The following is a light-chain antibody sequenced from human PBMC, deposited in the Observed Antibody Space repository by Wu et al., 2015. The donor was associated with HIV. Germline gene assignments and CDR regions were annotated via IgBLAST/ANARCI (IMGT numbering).Light chain of an antibody. Sequence: EIVMMQSPATLSVSPGERATLSCRANQSVSNNLAWYQQKPGQAPKLLIYGASTRATGIAVRFIGSGSGTDFTLTISSMESEVFCYFITCQQYNDWPXWTFGRRDQRWRS. CDR1: QSVSNN. CDR2: GAS. CDR3: QQYNDWPXWT. J-gene: IGKJ1*01. V-gene: IGKV3-15*01.